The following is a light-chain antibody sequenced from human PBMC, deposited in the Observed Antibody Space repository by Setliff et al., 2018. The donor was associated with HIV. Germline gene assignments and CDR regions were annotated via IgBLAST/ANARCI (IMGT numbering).Light chain of an antibody. CDR3: SSYTSSNTLNYV. CDR2: EVS. J-gene: IGLJ1*01. V-gene: IGLV2-14*01. Sequence: SVLAQPASVSGSPGQSITISCTGTSSDVGAYKYVSWYQHYPGKAPKFLIYEVSNRPSGVSNRFSGSKSGNTASLTISGLQAEDEADYYCSSYTSSNTLNYVFGTGTKVTVL. CDR1: SSDVGAYKY.